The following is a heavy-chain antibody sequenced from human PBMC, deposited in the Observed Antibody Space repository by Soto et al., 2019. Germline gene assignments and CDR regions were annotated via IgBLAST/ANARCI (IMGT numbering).Heavy chain of an antibody. CDR2: INHRGST. D-gene: IGHD3-22*01. V-gene: IGHV4-34*01. CDR1: GGSCSAYY. J-gene: IGHJ6*02. Sequence: QVQLQQWGAGLLKPSETLSLTCAVYGGSCSAYYWSWIRQPPGKGLEWIGEINHRGSTSYNPSPESRVTRSVDTSKNHFSLKVSSVTAADTAVYHCARTDRAIFYGMDVWCQGTTVTDSS. CDR3: ARTDRAIFYGMDV.